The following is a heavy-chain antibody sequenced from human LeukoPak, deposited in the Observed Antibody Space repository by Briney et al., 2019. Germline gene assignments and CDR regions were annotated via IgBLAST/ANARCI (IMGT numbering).Heavy chain of an antibody. J-gene: IGHJ3*02. V-gene: IGHV4-39*01. Sequence: PSETLSLTCGVFDGSSSGYYWSWIRQPPGKGLEWIGSIYYSGSTYYNPSLKSRVTISVDTSKNQFSLKLSSVTAADTAVYHCARRVMITFGGPPSAFDIWGQGTMVTVSS. CDR3: ARRVMITFGGPPSAFDI. CDR1: DGSSSGYY. D-gene: IGHD3-16*01. CDR2: IYYSGST.